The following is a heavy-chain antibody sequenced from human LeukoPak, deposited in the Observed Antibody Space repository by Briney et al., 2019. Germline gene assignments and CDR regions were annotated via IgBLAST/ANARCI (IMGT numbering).Heavy chain of an antibody. D-gene: IGHD1-26*01. CDR2: MNPNSGNT. CDR3: ARGPWEPYFDY. V-gene: IGHV1-8*01. J-gene: IGHJ4*02. CDR1: AYTFTSYN. Sequence: ASVKVSCKASAYTFTSYNINWVRQATGQGLEWMGWMNPNSGNTGYAQKFQGRVTITRNTSISTAYMELSSLRSEDTAVYYCARGPWEPYFDYWGQGTLVTVSS.